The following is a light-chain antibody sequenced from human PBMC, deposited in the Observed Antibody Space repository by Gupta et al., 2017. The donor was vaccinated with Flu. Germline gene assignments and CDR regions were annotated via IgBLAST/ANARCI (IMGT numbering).Light chain of an antibody. CDR2: AAS. CDR1: QSISSY. CDR3: QQSYCNPHHI. J-gene: IGKJ2*01. V-gene: IGKV1-39*01. Sequence: DIQMTQSPSSLSASVGDRVTITCRASQSISSYLNWYQQKPGKAPKLLIYAASSWQSGVPSRFSGSGYGTDFTLTISSRQPEDFATYYCQQSYCNPHHIFGQGTKMEIK.